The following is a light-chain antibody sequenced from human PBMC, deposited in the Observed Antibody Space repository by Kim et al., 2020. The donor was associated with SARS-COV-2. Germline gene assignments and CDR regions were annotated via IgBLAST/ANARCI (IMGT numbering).Light chain of an antibody. CDR2: RDT. Sequence: VALGQTARITCGGNNIVTKNVHWYQQKPGQALVLVMYRDTNRPSGIPERFSGSNSGNTATLTISRAQAGDEADYYCQVWDSSTWVFGGGTQLTVL. CDR3: QVWDSSTWV. J-gene: IGLJ3*02. CDR1: NIVTKN. V-gene: IGLV3-9*01.